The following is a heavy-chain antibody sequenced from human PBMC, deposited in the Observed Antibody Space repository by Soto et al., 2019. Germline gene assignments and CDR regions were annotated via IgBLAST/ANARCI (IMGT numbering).Heavy chain of an antibody. CDR2: ISGSGGTT. J-gene: IGHJ6*02. V-gene: IGHV3-23*01. D-gene: IGHD3-3*01. Sequence: EVQLLESGGAPVQSGGSLRLSCVASGFTFENYAMSWVRQAPGKGLEWVSAISGSGGTTYYSDSVKGRFTISRDNSKNTVYLQMNDLRVEDAAEYFCAKDSWAIFGVPAGEYYAMDVWGQWTTVTVSS. CDR3: AKDSWAIFGVPAGEYYAMDV. CDR1: GFTFENYA.